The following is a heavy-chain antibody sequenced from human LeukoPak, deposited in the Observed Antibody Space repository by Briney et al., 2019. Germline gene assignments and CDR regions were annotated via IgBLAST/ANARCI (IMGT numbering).Heavy chain of an antibody. D-gene: IGHD3-22*01. CDR2: VHFSGST. CDR3: ARDESSRDDSGGYHD. J-gene: IGHJ4*02. CDR1: SASASSHH. V-gene: IGHV4-4*07. Sequence: SETLSLTCAVSSASASSHHWAWMRQPAGKGLEWVGRVHFSGSTNYNPSLRSRVAISLDKSKNELSLTLKSVSAADTAVYYCARDESSRDDSGGYHDWGRGVLVTVSS.